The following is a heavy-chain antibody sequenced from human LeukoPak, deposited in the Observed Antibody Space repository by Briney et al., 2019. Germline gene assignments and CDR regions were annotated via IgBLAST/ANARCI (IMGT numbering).Heavy chain of an antibody. V-gene: IGHV3-74*03. D-gene: IGHD2/OR15-2a*01. CDR2: ISPDGSSA. J-gene: IGHJ4*02. CDR3: ARVSFCPRCHFDY. Sequence: GGSLRLSCAASGFSFSSYWMHWVRQAPGKGLVWVARISPDGSSALSADSVRGRFTISRDNADNTLYLQLNSLRAEDTAVYYCARVSFCPRCHFDYWGQRNLVSASS. CDR1: GFSFSSYW.